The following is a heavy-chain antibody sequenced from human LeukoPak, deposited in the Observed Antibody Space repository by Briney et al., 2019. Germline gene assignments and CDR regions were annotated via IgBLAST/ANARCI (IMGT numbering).Heavy chain of an antibody. V-gene: IGHV3-30-3*01. CDR1: GFTVSSHY. CDR2: ISYDGNNK. Sequence: GGSLRLSCVASGFTVSSHYMGWVRQAPGKGLEWVAFISYDGNNKYYADSVKGRFTISRDNSKNTLYLQMNSLRADDTAVYYCARGRYYYGSGRLPDYYYGMDVWGQGTTVTVSS. CDR3: ARGRYYYGSGRLPDYYYGMDV. D-gene: IGHD3-10*01. J-gene: IGHJ6*02.